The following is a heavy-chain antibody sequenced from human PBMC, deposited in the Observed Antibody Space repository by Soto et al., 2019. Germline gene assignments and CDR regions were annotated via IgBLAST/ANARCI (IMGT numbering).Heavy chain of an antibody. V-gene: IGHV3-48*03. Sequence: GGSLRLYCAASGFTFSSYEMNWVRQAPGKGLEWVSYISSSGSTIYYADSVKGRFTISIDNAKNSLYLQMNSLRAEDTAVYYCASLLNYDFWSGYDYWGQGTLVTVSS. CDR3: ASLLNYDFWSGYDY. CDR1: GFTFSSYE. J-gene: IGHJ4*02. CDR2: ISSSGSTI. D-gene: IGHD3-3*01.